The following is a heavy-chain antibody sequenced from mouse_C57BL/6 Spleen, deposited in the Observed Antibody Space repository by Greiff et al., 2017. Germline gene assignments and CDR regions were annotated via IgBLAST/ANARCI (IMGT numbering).Heavy chain of an antibody. D-gene: IGHD1-1*01. J-gene: IGHJ4*01. CDR1: GYTFTSYW. Sequence: VQLQQPGAELVKPGASVKVSCKASGYTFTSYWMHWVKQRPGQGLEWIGRIHPSDSDTNYNQKFKGKATLTVDKSSSTAYMQLSSLTSEDSAVYFCARKGVVEDYAMDYWGQGTSVTVSS. CDR2: IHPSDSDT. CDR3: ARKGVVEDYAMDY. V-gene: IGHV1-74*01.